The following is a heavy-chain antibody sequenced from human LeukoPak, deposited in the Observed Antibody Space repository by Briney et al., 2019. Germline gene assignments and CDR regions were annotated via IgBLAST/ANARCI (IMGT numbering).Heavy chain of an antibody. CDR1: GFTFSSYG. Sequence: GRSLRLSCAASGFTFSSYGMRWVRQAPGKGLEWVAFIRYDGSNKYYADSVKGRFTISRDNSKNTLYLQMNSLRAEDTAVYYCAKRGSNSSGWYYFDYWGQGTLVTVSS. V-gene: IGHV3-30*02. CDR3: AKRGSNSSGWYYFDY. CDR2: IRYDGSNK. J-gene: IGHJ4*02. D-gene: IGHD6-19*01.